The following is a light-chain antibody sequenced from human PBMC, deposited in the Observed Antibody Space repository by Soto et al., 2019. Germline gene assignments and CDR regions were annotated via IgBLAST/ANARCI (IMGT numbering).Light chain of an antibody. V-gene: IGKV3-15*01. CDR2: GAS. J-gene: IGKJ1*01. CDR1: QSISSN. Sequence: EIVITQSPATLSVSPGEGATLSCRASQSISSNLAWYQQKPGQAPRLLIYGASTRATGIPARFSGSGSGTEFTLTISSLQSEDFAVYYCQQYNNWPPWTFGQGTKVDIK. CDR3: QQYNNWPPWT.